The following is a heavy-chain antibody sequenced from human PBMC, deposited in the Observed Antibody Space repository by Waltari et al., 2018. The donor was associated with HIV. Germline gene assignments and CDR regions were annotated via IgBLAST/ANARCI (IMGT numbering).Heavy chain of an antibody. V-gene: IGHV1-24*01. D-gene: IGHD1-26*01. CDR3: ATGGGTTSIQLYDLDV. J-gene: IGHJ6*02. CDR1: GYTLTELS. CDR2: FDPEADET. Sequence: QVQLIQSGAEVKKPGASVKVSCKVFGYTLTELSMHWVRQAPGKGLEWMGGFDPEADETIYAPKFQGRVTMTEDTSTDAAYMELSSLTSEDTAVYYCATGGGTTSIQLYDLDVWGQGTTVTVSS.